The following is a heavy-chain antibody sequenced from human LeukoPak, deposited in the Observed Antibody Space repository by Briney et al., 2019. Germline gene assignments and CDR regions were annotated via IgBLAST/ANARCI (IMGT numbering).Heavy chain of an antibody. V-gene: IGHV3-23*01. D-gene: IGHD6-19*01. J-gene: IGHJ4*02. CDR2: NSGSGGST. Sequence: AGGSLRLSCAASGFTFSSYAMSWVRQAPGKGLEWVSANSGSGGSTYYADSVKGRFTISRDNSKNTLYLQMNSLRAEDTAVYYCAKDLAVAVPFDYWGQGTLVTVSS. CDR3: AKDLAVAVPFDY. CDR1: GFTFSSYA.